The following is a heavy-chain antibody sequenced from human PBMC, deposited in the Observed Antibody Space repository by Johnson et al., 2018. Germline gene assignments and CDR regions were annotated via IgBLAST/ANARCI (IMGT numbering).Heavy chain of an antibody. J-gene: IGHJ4*02. CDR1: GFAFSGST. CDR3: TRTWGGTDWDPDCDS. D-gene: IGHD3-9*01. CDR2: LKTKADRHAT. V-gene: IGHV3-73*01. Sequence: VQLVESGGGLVQPGGSLKLSCAASGFAFSGSTMHWVRQAPGKGLEWMGRLKTKADRHATAYAASVKGRFTISRNDSENMAHLQMDSLKTEETAVYFCTRTWGGTDWDPDCDSWGQGTLVTVSS.